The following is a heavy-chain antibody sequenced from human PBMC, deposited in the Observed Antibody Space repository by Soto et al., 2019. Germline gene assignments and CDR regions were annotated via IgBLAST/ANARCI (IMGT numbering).Heavy chain of an antibody. Sequence: QVQLVESGGGVVQPGRSLRLSCAVSGFAVSTYGMNWVRQAPGKGLEWVAVISSDGGTKYYADSVKGRFTISRDNSRNTLFLEMNSLRGDDMAVYYCTGEVASGYWGQGTLVTVSS. V-gene: IGHV3-30*03. CDR2: ISSDGGTK. D-gene: IGHD4-17*01. CDR3: TGEVASGY. CDR1: GFAVSTYG. J-gene: IGHJ4*02.